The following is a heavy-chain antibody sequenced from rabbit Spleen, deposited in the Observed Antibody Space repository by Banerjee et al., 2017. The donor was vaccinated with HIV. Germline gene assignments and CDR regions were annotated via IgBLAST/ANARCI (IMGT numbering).Heavy chain of an antibody. CDR1: GVSFNDKDV. CDR3: ARDTGTSFSTYGMDL. Sequence: QSLEESGGDLVKPGASLTLTCKASGVSFNDKDVMCWVRQAPGKRPEWIACIVNGDGSTYYANWAKGRFTISKTSSTTVTLQMTSLTVADTATYFCARDTGTSFSTYGMDLWGPGTLVTVS. D-gene: IGHD8-1*01. CDR2: IVNGDGST. V-gene: IGHV1S40*01. J-gene: IGHJ6*01.